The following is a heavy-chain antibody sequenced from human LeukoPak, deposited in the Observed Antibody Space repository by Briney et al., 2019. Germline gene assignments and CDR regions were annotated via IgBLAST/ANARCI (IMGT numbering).Heavy chain of an antibody. D-gene: IGHD2-2*01. CDR2: ISSSSSYI. V-gene: IGHV3-21*01. J-gene: IGHJ3*02. CDR1: GFTFSSYS. CDR3: ARPTRGYCSSTSCYAFDI. Sequence: GGSLRLSCAASGFTFSSYSMNWVRQAPGKGLEWVSSISSSSSYIYYADSVKGRFTISRDNAKNSLYLQMNSLRAEDTAVYYCARPTRGYCSSTSCYAFDIWGQGTMVTVPS.